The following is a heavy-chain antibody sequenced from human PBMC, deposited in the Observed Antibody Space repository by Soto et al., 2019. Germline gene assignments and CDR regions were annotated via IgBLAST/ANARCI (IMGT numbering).Heavy chain of an antibody. J-gene: IGHJ4*02. V-gene: IGHV4-28*01. CDR2: IYYSGTT. D-gene: IGHD1-26*01. CDR1: GYSISSSNW. CDR3: ARREIQGPIDY. Sequence: QAQLQESGPGLVKPSDTLSLTCAVSGYSISSSNWWGWIRQPPGKGLEWIGYIYYSGTTYYNPSLKSRVPMSVDTSKNQFSLKLTSVTAVDTAVYYCARREIQGPIDYWGQGTLVTVSS.